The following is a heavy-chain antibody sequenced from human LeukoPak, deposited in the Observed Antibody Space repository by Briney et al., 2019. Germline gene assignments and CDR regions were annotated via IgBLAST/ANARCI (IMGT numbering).Heavy chain of an antibody. CDR3: ARESGSGLDY. J-gene: IGHJ4*02. D-gene: IGHD6-25*01. V-gene: IGHV3-64*01. Sequence: GGSLRLSCAASGFTFSSYAMHWVRQAPGKGLEYVSAISSNGGSTYYANSVKGRFTISRDNSKNTLYLQMGSLRAEDMAVYYCARESGSGLDYWGQGTLVTVSS. CDR2: ISSNGGST. CDR1: GFTFSSYA.